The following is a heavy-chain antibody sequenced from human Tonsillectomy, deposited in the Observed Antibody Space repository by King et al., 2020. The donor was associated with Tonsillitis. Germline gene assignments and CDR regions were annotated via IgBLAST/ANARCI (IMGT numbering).Heavy chain of an antibody. CDR3: VRAQRFYDLMTGYPTFYFDF. CDR2: IYYSGST. CDR1: GGSISTSGSY. V-gene: IGHV4-39*01. J-gene: IGHJ4*02. Sequence: QLQESGPGLVKPSETLSLTCSVSGGSISTSGSYWGWVRQSPGKGLEWIGTIYYSGSTYYNPSLKSRLTRSVDTSKNQFSLTLSSVTAADTAVYYCVRAQRFYDLMTGYPTFYFDFWGQGTLVTVSS. D-gene: IGHD3-9*01.